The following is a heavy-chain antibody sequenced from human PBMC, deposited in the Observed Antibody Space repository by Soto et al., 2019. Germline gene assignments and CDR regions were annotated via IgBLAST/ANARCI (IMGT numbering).Heavy chain of an antibody. CDR2: ISWNSGSI. CDR1: GFTFDDYA. J-gene: IGHJ3*02. CDR3: AKDVSGYSYGGDAFDI. V-gene: IGHV3-9*01. D-gene: IGHD5-18*01. Sequence: GGSLRLSCAASGFTFDDYAMHWVRQAPGKGLEWVSGISWNSGSIGYADSVKGRFTISRDNAKNSLYLQMNSLRAEDTALYYCAKDVSGYSYGGDAFDIWGQGTMVTVSS.